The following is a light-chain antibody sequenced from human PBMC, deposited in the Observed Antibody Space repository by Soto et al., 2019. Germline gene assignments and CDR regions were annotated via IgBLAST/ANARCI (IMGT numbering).Light chain of an antibody. CDR2: GAS. CDR3: QQYGSSPQT. J-gene: IGKJ1*01. CDR1: QSVSSCY. Sequence: EIVLTQCPGSLSLSPGERATLSCRVSQSVSSCYLAWYQQKPGQAPRLLMYGASSSATGIPDRFSGSGSGTDFPLTISRLEPEDFAVYYCQQYGSSPQTFGQGTKVDIK. V-gene: IGKV3-20*01.